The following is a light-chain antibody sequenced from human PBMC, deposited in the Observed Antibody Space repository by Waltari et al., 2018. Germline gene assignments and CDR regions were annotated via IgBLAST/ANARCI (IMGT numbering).Light chain of an antibody. CDR3: AACDDSLSIVV. Sequence: QSVLTQPPSASGTPGQRVTISCSGSSPNIGSNTVNWYQQLPGTAPKHLFYSNNLRRSQVPLRFSRSQSRTSASLALTGLQTEGVADYICAACDDSLSIVVFGGG. J-gene: IGLJ2*01. V-gene: IGLV1-44*01. CDR2: SNN. CDR1: SPNIGSNT.